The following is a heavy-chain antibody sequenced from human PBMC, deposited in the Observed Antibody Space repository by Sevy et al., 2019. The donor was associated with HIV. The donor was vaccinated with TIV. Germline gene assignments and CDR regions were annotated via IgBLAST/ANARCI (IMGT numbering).Heavy chain of an antibody. CDR2: ISSSGGST. CDR3: AKDRVASYPPSQGTFDV. Sequence: GGSLRLSCAASGFSFSNNGMSWFRQAPGKGLEWVSFISSSGGSTYYGDSVKGRFTISRDNSKNTLLLQMHRLLAEDTAIYYCAKDRVASYPPSQGTFDVWGQGTMVTVSS. J-gene: IGHJ3*01. V-gene: IGHV3-23*01. D-gene: IGHD2-2*02. CDR1: GFSFSNNG.